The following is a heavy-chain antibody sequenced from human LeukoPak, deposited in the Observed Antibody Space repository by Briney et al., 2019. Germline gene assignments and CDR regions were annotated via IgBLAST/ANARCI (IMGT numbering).Heavy chain of an antibody. J-gene: IGHJ4*02. CDR1: GGSISSRSCC. V-gene: IGHV4-39*01. D-gene: IGHD1-26*01. CDR2: IYYSGST. Sequence: SETLSLTCTVSGGSISSRSCCWGWVRQPPGKGLEWIGTIYYSGSTYYNPSLKSRVTISVDTSKNQFSLRLSSVTAADTAVYYCARQVYSGTHYFDYWGQGTLVTVSS. CDR3: ARQVYSGTHYFDY.